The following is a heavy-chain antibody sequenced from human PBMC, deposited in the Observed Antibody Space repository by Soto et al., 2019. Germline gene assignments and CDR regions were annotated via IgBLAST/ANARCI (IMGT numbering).Heavy chain of an antibody. CDR3: ARDPGRTYYYDSSGFDP. CDR2: ISSSSSTI. D-gene: IGHD3-22*01. Sequence: EVQLVESGGGLVQPGGSLRLSCAASGFTFSSYSMNWVRQAPGKGLEWVSYISSSSSTIYYADSVKGRITISRDNDKNSLYLQMNSLRDEETTVYYCARDPGRTYYYDSSGFDPWGQGTLVTVSS. V-gene: IGHV3-48*02. CDR1: GFTFSSYS. J-gene: IGHJ5*02.